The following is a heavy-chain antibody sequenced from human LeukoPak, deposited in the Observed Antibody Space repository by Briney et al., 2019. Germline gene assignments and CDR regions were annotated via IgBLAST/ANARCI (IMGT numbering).Heavy chain of an antibody. CDR3: ARLQRITMVRGPRNWFDP. CDR2: IYYSGST. D-gene: IGHD3-10*01. CDR1: GGSISSSSYY. Sequence: SETLSLTCTVSGGSISSSSYYWGWIRQPPGKGLEWIGSIYYSGSTYYNPSLKSRVTISVDTSKNQFSLKLSSVTAADTAVYYCARLQRITMVRGPRNWFDPWGQGTLVTVSS. V-gene: IGHV4-39*01. J-gene: IGHJ5*02.